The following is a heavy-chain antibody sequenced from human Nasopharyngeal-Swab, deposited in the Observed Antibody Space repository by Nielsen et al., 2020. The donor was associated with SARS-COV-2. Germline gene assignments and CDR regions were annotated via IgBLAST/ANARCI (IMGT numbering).Heavy chain of an antibody. CDR1: GDTFSSYA. Sequence: SVKVSCKASGDTFSSYAISWVRQAPGQGLEWMGGIIIIFGTANYAQKFQGRVTITADDSTSTAYMELSSLRSEDTAVYYCARPAIAEPYYYFYGMDVWGQGTTVTVS. CDR2: IIIIFGTA. D-gene: IGHD2-21*01. CDR3: ARPAIAEPYYYFYGMDV. J-gene: IGHJ6*02. V-gene: IGHV1-69*13.